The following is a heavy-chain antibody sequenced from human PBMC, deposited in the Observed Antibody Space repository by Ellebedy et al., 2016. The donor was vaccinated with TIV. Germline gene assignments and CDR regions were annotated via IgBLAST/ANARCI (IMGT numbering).Heavy chain of an antibody. CDR3: ATTVGAADFQH. J-gene: IGHJ1*01. CDR2: ISYDGSNK. CDR1: GFTFSSYG. V-gene: IGHV3-30*03. Sequence: GGSLRLSCAASGFTFSSYGMHWVRQAPGKGLEWVAVISYDGSNKYYADSVKGRFTISRDNSKNTLYLQMNSLRAEDTAVYYCATTVGAADFQHWGQGTLVTVSS. D-gene: IGHD1-26*01.